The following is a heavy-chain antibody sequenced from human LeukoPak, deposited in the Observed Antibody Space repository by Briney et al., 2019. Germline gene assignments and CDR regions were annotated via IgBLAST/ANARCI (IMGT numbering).Heavy chain of an antibody. Sequence: SETLSLTCAVYGGSFSGYYSSWIRQPPGKGLEWIGEINHSGSTNYNPSLKSRVTISVDTSKNQFSLKLSSVTAADTAVYYCARVGPATLGYCSSTSCHGVGRGGRYFDYWGQGTLVTVSS. CDR2: INHSGST. J-gene: IGHJ4*02. CDR1: GGSFSGYY. D-gene: IGHD2-2*01. V-gene: IGHV4-34*01. CDR3: ARVGPATLGYCSSTSCHGVGRGGRYFDY.